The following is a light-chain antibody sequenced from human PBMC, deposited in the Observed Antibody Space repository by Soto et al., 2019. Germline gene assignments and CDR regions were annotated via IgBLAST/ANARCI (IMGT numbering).Light chain of an antibody. CDR1: QSVSSSY. CDR2: GAS. V-gene: IGKV3-20*01. Sequence: EIVLMQSPGTLSLSPGERATLSCRASQSVSSSYLAWYQQKPGQAPRLLIYGASSRATGIPDRFSGSGSGTEFTLTISRLEPKDFAVYYCQQYSSSPPRTFGQGTKVEIK. CDR3: QQYSSSPPRT. J-gene: IGKJ1*01.